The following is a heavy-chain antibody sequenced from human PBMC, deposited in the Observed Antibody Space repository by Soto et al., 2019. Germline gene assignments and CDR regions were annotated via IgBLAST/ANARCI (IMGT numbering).Heavy chain of an antibody. Sequence: EVQLVESGGGLIQPGGSLRLSCAVSGFSVSSTYMSWVRQAPGKGLEWVSVMYSGGSAYYADSVKGRFSISRENSKNTLSLQMNSLRAEGTAVYYCARVMMVRGVVFEYWGRGTLVTVSS. CDR1: GFSVSSTY. D-gene: IGHD3-10*01. CDR3: ARVMMVRGVVFEY. CDR2: MYSGGSA. J-gene: IGHJ4*02. V-gene: IGHV3-53*01.